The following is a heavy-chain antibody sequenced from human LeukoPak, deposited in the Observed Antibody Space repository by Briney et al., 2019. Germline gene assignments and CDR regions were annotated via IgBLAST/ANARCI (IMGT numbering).Heavy chain of an antibody. CDR3: ARDLVTVTKGFDI. J-gene: IGHJ3*02. CDR1: GDSFSSHY. V-gene: IGHV4-59*11. CDR2: ISYIGST. D-gene: IGHD4-17*01. Sequence: SETLSLTCTVSGDSFSSHYWTWIRQPPGKGLEWIGYISYIGSTNYNPPLKSRVTISIDTSKHQFSLKLSSVTAADTAVYYCARDLVTVTKGFDIWGQGTMVNVSS.